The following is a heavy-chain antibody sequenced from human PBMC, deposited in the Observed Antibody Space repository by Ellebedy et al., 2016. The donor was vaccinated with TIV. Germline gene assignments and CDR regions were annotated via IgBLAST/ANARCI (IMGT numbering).Heavy chain of an antibody. V-gene: IGHV5-51*01. CDR1: GYSFTNFW. Sequence: GESLKISCKGSGYSFTNFWIRWVRQTPGKGLEWMGIIYSGDSDTSYRPSFQSQVTISADRSISTAYLQWGSLKSSDTAIYYCATSLNYLDWTTYYYYGMDVWGQGTTVTVFS. CDR3: ATSLNYLDWTTYYYYGMDV. J-gene: IGHJ6*02. CDR2: IYSGDSDT. D-gene: IGHD3-9*01.